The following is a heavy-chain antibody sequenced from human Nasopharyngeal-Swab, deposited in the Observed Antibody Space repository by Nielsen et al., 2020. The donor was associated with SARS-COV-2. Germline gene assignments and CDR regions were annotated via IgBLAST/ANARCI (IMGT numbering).Heavy chain of an antibody. CDR3: ARALGVTDYGNMRFLWNFFDS. D-gene: IGHD4/OR15-4a*01. J-gene: IGHJ4*02. CDR2: IFSRSDTT. V-gene: IGHV1-46*01. CDR1: GYALTNYH. Sequence: ASVKVSCKASGYALTNYHVHWVRQAPGQGLEWMGLIFSRSDTTGLAHIFKGRVTMTWDTSTNTVYMELSSLTSDDTAVYYCARALGVTDYGNMRFLWNFFDSWGQGTLLTVSS.